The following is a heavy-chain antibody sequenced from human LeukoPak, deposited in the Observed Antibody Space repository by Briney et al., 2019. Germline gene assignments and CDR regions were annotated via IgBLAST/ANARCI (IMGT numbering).Heavy chain of an antibody. CDR2: INHSGST. CDR1: GGSFSGYY. CDR3: ARGPYRYGSGSYDY. V-gene: IGHV4-34*01. D-gene: IGHD3-10*01. Sequence: SETLSLTCAVYGGSFSGYYWSWTRQPPGKGLEWIGEINHSGSTNYNPSLKSRVTISVDTSKNQFSLKLSSVTAADTAVYYCARGPYRYGSGSYDYWGQGTLVTVSS. J-gene: IGHJ4*02.